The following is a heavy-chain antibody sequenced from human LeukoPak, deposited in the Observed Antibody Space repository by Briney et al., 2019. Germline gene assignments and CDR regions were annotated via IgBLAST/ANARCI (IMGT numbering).Heavy chain of an antibody. D-gene: IGHD6-19*01. CDR1: GYPFSTYW. J-gene: IGHJ4*02. CDR3: ATSNSGTTRFDY. CDR2: IYPRDSDT. Sequence: GESLKISCKTSGYPFSTYWIGWVCQMPGNGLEWMGIIYPRDSDTRYSPSFQGHVTISVDKSISTAYLQWSSLKASDTAMYYCATSNSGTTRFDYWGQGTLVSVSS. V-gene: IGHV5-51*01.